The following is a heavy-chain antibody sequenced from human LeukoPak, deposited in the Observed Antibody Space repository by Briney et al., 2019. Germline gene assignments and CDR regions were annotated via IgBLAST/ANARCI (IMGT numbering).Heavy chain of an antibody. J-gene: IGHJ4*02. V-gene: IGHV1-46*01. CDR1: GYTFTSYY. CDR2: INRSGGST. Sequence: ASVKVSCKASGYTFTSYYMHWARQAPGQGLEWMGIINRSGGSTSYAQTFQGRVNMTRDTSTSTVYMELSSLRSEDTAVYYCARGGSANDYGDYVFDYWGQGTLVTVSS. D-gene: IGHD4-17*01. CDR3: ARGGSANDYGDYVFDY.